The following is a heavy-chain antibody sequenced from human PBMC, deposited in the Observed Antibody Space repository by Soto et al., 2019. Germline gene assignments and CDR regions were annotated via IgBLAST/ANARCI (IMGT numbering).Heavy chain of an antibody. CDR3: AREVQVHTPAFGY. V-gene: IGHV1-69*19. Sequence: QVQLVQSGAEMKKPGSSVKVSCQSSGGTFNTYAMNWVRQAPGQGPEWMGDISPMFGAANYAPKFQGRVTITADESTGTSYMQLSSLTSEDTALYFCAREVQVHTPAFGYGGQGTLVTVSS. J-gene: IGHJ4*02. CDR2: ISPMFGAA. CDR1: GGTFNTYA. D-gene: IGHD3-10*01.